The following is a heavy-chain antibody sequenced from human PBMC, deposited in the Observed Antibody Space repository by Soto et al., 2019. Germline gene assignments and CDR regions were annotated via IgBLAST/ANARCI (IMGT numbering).Heavy chain of an antibody. Sequence: WDTLSLTCTDSGASINSDYWSWIRQSPGKGLEWIGYIYHMGGTDYNPSLKSRVTISIDKSKNQFSLNLRSVTAADTAVYFCARFTYKSGFNWFDPWGQGTQVTVSS. D-gene: IGHD5-12*01. CDR1: GASINSDY. CDR3: ARFTYKSGFNWFDP. J-gene: IGHJ5*02. V-gene: IGHV4-59*07. CDR2: IYHMGGT.